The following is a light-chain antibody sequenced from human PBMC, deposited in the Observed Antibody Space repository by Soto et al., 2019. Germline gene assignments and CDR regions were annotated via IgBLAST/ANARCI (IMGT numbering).Light chain of an antibody. J-gene: IGLJ1*01. V-gene: IGLV1-44*01. CDR2: SND. CDR3: VAWDGSLNGYV. Sequence: QSVLTQPPSASGTPGQRVGISCSGRASDIGTNTVNWYQQFPGTAPKLLLHSNDQRPSGVPDRFSGSKSGTSASLAISGLQSEDEADYYCVAWDGSLNGYVFGTGTKLTVL. CDR1: ASDIGTNT.